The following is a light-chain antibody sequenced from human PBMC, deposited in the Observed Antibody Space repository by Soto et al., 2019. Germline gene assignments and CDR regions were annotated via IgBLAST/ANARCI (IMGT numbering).Light chain of an antibody. V-gene: IGKV3D-20*01. CDR2: DAS. J-gene: IGKJ4*01. CDR3: HHFADSPT. Sequence: IVLTQSAVTLSLSPGERATLSCGASQSITSNFVAWYQKKPGLAPRLLIFDASTRAIGIPDRFSGSGSGTDFTLTIRGLEHEDSAVYYCHHFADSPTFGGGTKVEIK. CDR1: QSITSNF.